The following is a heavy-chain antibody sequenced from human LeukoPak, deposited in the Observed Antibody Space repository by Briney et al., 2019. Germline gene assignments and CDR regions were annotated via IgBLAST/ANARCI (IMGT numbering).Heavy chain of an antibody. J-gene: IGHJ4*02. CDR3: ARRGGGGETSATADRWLSHYFDS. Sequence: KRGESLKISCKGSGYSFTSYWISWVRQMPGKGLEWMGRIDPSDSYNDYSPSFQGHVTISADKSISTVYLQWRSLKASDTAIYYCARRGGGGETSATADRWLSHYFDSWGQGTLVIVSS. D-gene: IGHD3-16*01. CDR1: GYSFTSYW. CDR2: IDPSDSYN. V-gene: IGHV5-10-1*01.